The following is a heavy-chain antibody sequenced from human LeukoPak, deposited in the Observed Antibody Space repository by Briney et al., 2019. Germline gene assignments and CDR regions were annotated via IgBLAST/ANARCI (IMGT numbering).Heavy chain of an antibody. D-gene: IGHD4-17*01. CDR2: ISSSSSYI. Sequence: GGSLRLSCAASGFTFSSYSMNWVRQAPGKGLEWVSSISSSSSYIYYADSVKGRFTISRDNAKNSLYLQMNSLRAEDTAVYYCARDSWEASYGDYGGFDYWGQGTLVTVSS. CDR1: GFTFSSYS. J-gene: IGHJ4*02. CDR3: ARDSWEASYGDYGGFDY. V-gene: IGHV3-21*01.